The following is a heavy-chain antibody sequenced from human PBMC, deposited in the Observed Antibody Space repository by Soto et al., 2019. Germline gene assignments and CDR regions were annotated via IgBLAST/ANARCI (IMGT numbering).Heavy chain of an antibody. V-gene: IGHV3-23*01. CDR3: AKGVLSFHYGLEV. D-gene: IGHD3-10*01. CDR1: GFTFNTYP. J-gene: IGHJ6*02. Sequence: EVQLLQSGGGFRPPGGSVRLSCATSGFTFNTYPMTWVRQAPGKGLEWVASISTAAGRTSSYANSVNGRFAIGRAFSDYRVYLGMNNLSADDTAVYCCAKGVLSFHYGLEVWGQGATVTVSS. CDR2: ISTAAGRTS.